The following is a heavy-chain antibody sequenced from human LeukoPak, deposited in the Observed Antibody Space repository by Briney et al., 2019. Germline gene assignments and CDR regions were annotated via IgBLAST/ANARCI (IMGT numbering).Heavy chain of an antibody. V-gene: IGHV3-21*01. Sequence: GGSLRLSCAASGFTFSIYSMNWVRQAPGKGLEWVSSISSSSSYIYYADSVKGRFTISRDNAKNSLYLQMNSLRAEDTAVYYCARVRIVGATRADYWGQGTLVTVSS. CDR2: ISSSSSYI. CDR1: GFTFSIYS. D-gene: IGHD1-26*01. CDR3: ARVRIVGATRADY. J-gene: IGHJ4*02.